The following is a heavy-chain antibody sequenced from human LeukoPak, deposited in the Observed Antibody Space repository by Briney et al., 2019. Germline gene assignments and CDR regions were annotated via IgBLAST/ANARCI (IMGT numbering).Heavy chain of an antibody. J-gene: IGHJ4*02. D-gene: IGHD3-22*01. CDR3: AKDRRVVVINTIDY. V-gene: IGHV3-23*01. CDR2: ISGSGGST. CDR1: GFTFSSYA. Sequence: GGSLRLSCAASGFTFSSYATSWVRQAPGKGLEWVSAISGSGGSTYYADSVKGRFTISRDNSKNTLYLQMNSLRAEDTAVYYCAKDRRVVVINTIDYWGQGTLVAVSS.